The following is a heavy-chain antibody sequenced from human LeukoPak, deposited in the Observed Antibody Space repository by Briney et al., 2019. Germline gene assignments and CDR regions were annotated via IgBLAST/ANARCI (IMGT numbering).Heavy chain of an antibody. CDR1: GFTFSSYA. J-gene: IGHJ4*02. V-gene: IGHV3-30-3*01. D-gene: IGHD3-10*01. CDR3: ARDRGFGEFIYWVFDY. Sequence: GGSLRLSCAASGFTFSSYAMHWVRQAPGKGLEWVAVISYDGSNKYYADSVKGRFTISRDNSKNTLYLQMNSLRAEDTAVYYCARDRGFGEFIYWVFDYWGRGTLVTVSS. CDR2: ISYDGSNK.